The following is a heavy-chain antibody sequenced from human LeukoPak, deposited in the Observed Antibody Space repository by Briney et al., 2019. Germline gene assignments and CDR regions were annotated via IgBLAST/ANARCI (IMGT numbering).Heavy chain of an antibody. CDR3: AKDLERYCSSTSCLFDY. Sequence: GRSLRLSCAASGFTFSSYGMHWVRQAPGKGLEWVAVIWYDGSNKYCADSVKGRFTISRDNSKSTLYLQMNSLRAEDTAVYYCAKDLERYCSSTSCLFDYWGQGTLVTVSS. CDR2: IWYDGSNK. V-gene: IGHV3-33*06. D-gene: IGHD2-2*01. CDR1: GFTFSSYG. J-gene: IGHJ4*02.